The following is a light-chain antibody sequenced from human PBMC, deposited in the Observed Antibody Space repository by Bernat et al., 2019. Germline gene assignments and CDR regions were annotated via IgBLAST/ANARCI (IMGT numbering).Light chain of an antibody. J-gene: IGKJ2*01. CDR1: ENVNNY. CDR3: QHNFGTPYT. CDR2: GAS. V-gene: IGKV1-39*01. Sequence: DIQMTQSPSSLSASVGDRVTITCRASENVNNYLHWYQQKLGKAPKLLIYGASSLQSGVPSRFSGSGSGTDYTFTISSLQAEDVATYYCQHNFGTPYTFGQGTKVEIK.